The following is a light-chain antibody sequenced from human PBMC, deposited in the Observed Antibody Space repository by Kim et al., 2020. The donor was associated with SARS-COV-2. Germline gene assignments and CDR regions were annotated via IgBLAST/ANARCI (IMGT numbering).Light chain of an antibody. CDR2: GAT. V-gene: IGKV1-39*01. Sequence: SASVGDRVTITCRTSQDISNYFNWYQHRPGKAPKLLVYGATTLQSGVPSRFSGSGSGTDFSLTLSSLQPEDSATYYSQQSYTEPWTFGQGTEVEI. J-gene: IGKJ2*02. CDR3: QQSYTEPWT. CDR1: QDISNY.